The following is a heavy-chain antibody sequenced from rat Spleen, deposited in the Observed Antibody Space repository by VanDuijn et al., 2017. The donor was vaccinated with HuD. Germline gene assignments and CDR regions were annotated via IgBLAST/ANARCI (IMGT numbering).Heavy chain of an antibody. J-gene: IGHJ2*01. CDR1: GFTFSDYG. CDR2: ISTGGGNT. CDR3: ARVHTMGINGYYFDY. Sequence: EVQLVESGGGLVQPGRSLKLSCAASGFTFSDYGMAWVRQGPTKGLEWVATISTGGGNTYYRDSVKGRFTISRDNAKNTLYLQMDSLRSEDTATYYCARVHTMGINGYYFDYWGQGVMVTVSS. D-gene: IGHD1-9*01. V-gene: IGHV5S13*01.